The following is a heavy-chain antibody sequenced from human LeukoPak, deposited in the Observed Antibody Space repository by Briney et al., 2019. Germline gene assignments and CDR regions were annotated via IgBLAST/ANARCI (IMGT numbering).Heavy chain of an antibody. V-gene: IGHV4-34*01. Sequence: SETLSHTCAVYGGSFSGYYWSWIRQPPGKGLEWIGEINHSGSTNYNPSLKSRVTISLDTSKNQFSLKLSSVTAADTAVYYCARALQPGVYAFDLWGQGTMATVSS. D-gene: IGHD6-13*01. CDR3: ARALQPGVYAFDL. CDR2: INHSGST. J-gene: IGHJ3*01. CDR1: GGSFSGYY.